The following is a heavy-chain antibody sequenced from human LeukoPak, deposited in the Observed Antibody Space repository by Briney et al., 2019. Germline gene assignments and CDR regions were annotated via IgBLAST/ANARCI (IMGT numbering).Heavy chain of an antibody. D-gene: IGHD1-26*01. CDR3: ARDGQVGGTIFWDY. J-gene: IGHJ4*02. Sequence: PGGSLRLSCAASGFTFTSHTMTWVRQAPGKGLEWVSLISSSSKDISYAASVKGRFTISRDNAKNSLYLQMNSLRAEDTAVYYCARDGQVGGTIFWDYWGQGPLVTVSS. CDR2: ISSSSKDI. CDR1: GFTFTSHT. V-gene: IGHV3-21*01.